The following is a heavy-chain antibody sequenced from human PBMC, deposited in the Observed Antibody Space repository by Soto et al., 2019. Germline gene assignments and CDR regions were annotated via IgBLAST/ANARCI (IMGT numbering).Heavy chain of an antibody. CDR2: IIPIFGTA. Sequence: QVQLVQSGAEVKKPGSSVKVSCKASGGTFSSYAISWVRQAPGQGLVWMGGIIPIFGTANYAQKFQGRVTITADESTSTAYMELSSLRSEDTAVYYCARASSIAAAAYYYYYGMDVWGQGTTVTVS. D-gene: IGHD6-6*01. V-gene: IGHV1-69*12. CDR1: GGTFSSYA. CDR3: ARASSIAAAAYYYYYGMDV. J-gene: IGHJ6*02.